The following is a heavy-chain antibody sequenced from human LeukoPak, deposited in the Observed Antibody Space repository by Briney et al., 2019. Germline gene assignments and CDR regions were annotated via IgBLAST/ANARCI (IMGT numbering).Heavy chain of an antibody. V-gene: IGHV4-34*01. Sequence: PSETLSLTCAVYGGSFSDYYWSWIRQSPGKGLEWIGEINHSGSTNYNPSLKSRVTISVDTSKNQFSLKLSSVTAADTGVYYCARGPTVESHDFDFWAQGTLVTVSS. CDR1: GGSFSDYY. D-gene: IGHD4-17*01. J-gene: IGHJ4*02. CDR3: ARGPTVESHDFDF. CDR2: INHSGST.